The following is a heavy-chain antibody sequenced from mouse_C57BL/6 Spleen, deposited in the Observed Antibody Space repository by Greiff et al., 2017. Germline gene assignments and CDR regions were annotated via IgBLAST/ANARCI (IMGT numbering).Heavy chain of an antibody. CDR3: SIGGTQLYLDY. J-gene: IGHJ2*01. V-gene: IGHV1-64*01. D-gene: IGHD2-12*01. Sequence: QVQLKQPGAELVKPGASVKLSCKASGYTFTSYWMHWVKQRPGQGLDWIGMIHPNSGSTNYNEKFKSKATLTVDKSSSTAYMHLSSLTSEDAAVYYWSIGGTQLYLDYWHQGTTLTVSS. CDR2: IHPNSGST. CDR1: GYTFTSYW.